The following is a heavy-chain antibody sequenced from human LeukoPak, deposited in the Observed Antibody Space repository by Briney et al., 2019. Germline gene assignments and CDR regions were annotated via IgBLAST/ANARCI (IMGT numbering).Heavy chain of an antibody. CDR1: GGSINGYY. Sequence: SETLSLTCTVSGGSINGYYWSWIRQPPGKGLEWIGYIYYSGSTNYNPSLKSRVTISVDTSKNQFSLNLSSVTAADTAVYYCARLHFAAAEEFDPWSQGTLVTVSS. CDR3: ARLHFAAAEEFDP. D-gene: IGHD6-13*01. CDR2: IYYSGST. V-gene: IGHV4-59*08. J-gene: IGHJ5*02.